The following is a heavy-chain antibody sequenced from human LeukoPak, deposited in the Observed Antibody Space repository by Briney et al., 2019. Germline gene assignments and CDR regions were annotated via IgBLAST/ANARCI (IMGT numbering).Heavy chain of an antibody. CDR2: ISGSGVTT. V-gene: IGHV3-23*01. J-gene: IGHJ4*02. CDR3: ATTGYSSRNY. D-gene: IGHD6-13*01. Sequence: GGSLRLSCAASGFTFSSYGMHWVRQAPGKGLEWVSAISGSGVTTYYADSVKGRFTISRDNSKNTLYLQMNSLRAEDTAVYYCATTGYSSRNYWGQGTLVTVSS. CDR1: GFTFSSYG.